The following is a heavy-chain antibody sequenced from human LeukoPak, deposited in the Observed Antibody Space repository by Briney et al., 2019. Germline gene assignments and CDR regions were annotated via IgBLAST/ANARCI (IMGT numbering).Heavy chain of an antibody. CDR3: AREGYCGGGSCYSGDAFDI. CDR1: GGSISSYY. Sequence: PSETLSLTCTVSGGSISSYYWSWIRQPPGKGLEWIGYIYYSGSTNYNPSLKSRVTISVDTSKNQFSLKLSSVTAADTAVYYCAREGYCGGGSCYSGDAFDIWGQGTMVTVSS. J-gene: IGHJ3*02. V-gene: IGHV4-59*01. CDR2: IYYSGST. D-gene: IGHD2-15*01.